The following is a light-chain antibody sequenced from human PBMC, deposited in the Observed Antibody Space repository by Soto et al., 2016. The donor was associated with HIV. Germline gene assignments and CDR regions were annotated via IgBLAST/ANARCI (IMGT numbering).Light chain of an antibody. J-gene: IGKJ5*01. CDR1: QMINSY. CDR2: AAS. V-gene: IGKV1-39*01. CDR3: QQFNNYPIT. Sequence: DIQMTQSPSSLSASIGDRVTITCRASQMINSYLNWYQQKPGKAPKLLIYAASSLQVGVPSRFSGSASGTDFSLTISNLQPEDFATYYCQQFNNYPITFGQGTRLEIK.